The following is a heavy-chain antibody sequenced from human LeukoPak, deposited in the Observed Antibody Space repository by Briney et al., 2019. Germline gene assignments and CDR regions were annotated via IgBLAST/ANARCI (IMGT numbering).Heavy chain of an antibody. CDR3: AKGSYSTEGY. J-gene: IGHJ4*02. D-gene: IGHD6-13*01. CDR2: ISGSGGST. Sequence: GGSLRLSCAASGLTFSSYAMTWVRQAPGKGLEWVSAISGSGGSTYYADSVKGRFTISRDNSKNTLYLQMNSLRAEDTAVYYCAKGSYSTEGYWGQGTLVSVSS. CDR1: GLTFSSYA. V-gene: IGHV3-23*01.